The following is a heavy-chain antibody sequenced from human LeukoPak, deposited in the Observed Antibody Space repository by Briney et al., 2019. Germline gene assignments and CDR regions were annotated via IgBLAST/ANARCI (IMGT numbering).Heavy chain of an antibody. J-gene: IGHJ4*02. CDR2: ISSNGGSR. D-gene: IGHD1-1*01. V-gene: IGHV3-64D*06. CDR3: VVQGWVFRAPTQYYFDY. Sequence: PGGSLRLSCSASGFTFSSYAMHWVRQAPGKGLEYVSAISSNGGSRYYADSVKGRFAISRDNSKNTLYLQMSSLRAEDTAVYYCVVQGWVFRAPTQYYFDYWGQATLVTVSS. CDR1: GFTFSSYA.